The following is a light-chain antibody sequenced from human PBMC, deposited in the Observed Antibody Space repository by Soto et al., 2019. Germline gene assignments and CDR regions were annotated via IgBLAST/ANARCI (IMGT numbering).Light chain of an antibody. CDR3: GSYTTGSNYV. Sequence: QSVLTQPASVSGSPGQSITISCTGTSSDVGAYNYVSWYQQHPGKDPKLMIYDVSHRPSGVSHRFSGSKSGNTASLTISGLQAEDEAAYYCGSYTTGSNYVFGTGTKVTVL. J-gene: IGLJ1*01. CDR1: SSDVGAYNY. CDR2: DVS. V-gene: IGLV2-14*01.